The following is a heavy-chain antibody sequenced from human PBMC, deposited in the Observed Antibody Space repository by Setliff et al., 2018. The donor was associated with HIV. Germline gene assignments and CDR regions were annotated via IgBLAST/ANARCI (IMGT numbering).Heavy chain of an antibody. Sequence: SLRLSCAASGFLFSDYYMSWVRQAPGKGLEWVSYISSSSTYTNYADSVKGRFTISRDNAKNSLYLQMISLRAEDTAVYYCARDRLGVKCYYYMDVWGKGTT. J-gene: IGHJ6*03. D-gene: IGHD3-10*01. CDR2: ISSSSTYT. CDR1: GFLFSDYY. CDR3: ARDRLGVKCYYYMDV. V-gene: IGHV3-11*05.